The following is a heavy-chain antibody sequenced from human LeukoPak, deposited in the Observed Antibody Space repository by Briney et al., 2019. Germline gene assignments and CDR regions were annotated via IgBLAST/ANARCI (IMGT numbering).Heavy chain of an antibody. Sequence: SQTLSLTCTVSGGSISSGSYYWSWIRQPAGKGLEWIVRIYTSGSTNYNPSLKSRVTISVDTSKNQFSLKLSSVTAADTAVYYCARGITTVTTNTIANWFDPWGQGTLVTVSS. CDR1: GGSISSGSYY. CDR2: IYTSGST. V-gene: IGHV4-61*02. CDR3: ARGITTVTTNTIANWFDP. J-gene: IGHJ5*02. D-gene: IGHD4-17*01.